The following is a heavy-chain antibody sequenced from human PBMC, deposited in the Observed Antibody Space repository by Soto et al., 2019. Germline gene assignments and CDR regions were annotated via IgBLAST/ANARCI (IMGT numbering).Heavy chain of an antibody. D-gene: IGHD3-10*01. CDR3: RGLDSTSFSYYGMDV. CDR2: ISSSSSYI. Sequence: GGSLRLSCAASGFTFSSYSMNWVRQAPGKGLEWVSSISSSSSYIYYADSVKGRFTTARANAKNSLYQQRNSLRAEATAEYCWRGLDSTSFSYYGMDVWGQGTTVTVSS. J-gene: IGHJ6*02. V-gene: IGHV3-21*01. CDR1: GFTFSSYS.